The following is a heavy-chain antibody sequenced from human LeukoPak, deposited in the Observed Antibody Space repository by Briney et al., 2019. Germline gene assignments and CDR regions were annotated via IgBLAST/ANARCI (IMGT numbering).Heavy chain of an antibody. CDR1: GYTFTGYY. Sequence: ASVKVSCKASGYTFTGYYIHCGQPAPGQGLEWMGWINPKSGTTIYAQKFQGRVTMTRDTSISTASAARSERSSFATAVYYCARDETDFDIWGQGTTVTVSS. CDR3: ARDETDFDI. CDR2: INPKSGTT. V-gene: IGHV1-2*02. J-gene: IGHJ3*02.